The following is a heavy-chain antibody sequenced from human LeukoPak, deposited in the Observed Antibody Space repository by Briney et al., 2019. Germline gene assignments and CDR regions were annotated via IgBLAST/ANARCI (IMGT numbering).Heavy chain of an antibody. V-gene: IGHV3-30*18. D-gene: IGHD3-22*01. CDR3: AKDGMVYDSSGYSDY. J-gene: IGHJ4*02. CDR1: GFTFSSYW. Sequence: GGSLRLSCAVSGFTFSSYWMSWFRQAPGKGLEWVAVISYDGSNKYYADSVKGRFTISRDNSKNTLYLQMNSLRAEDTAVYYCAKDGMVYDSSGYSDYWGQGTLVTVSS. CDR2: ISYDGSNK.